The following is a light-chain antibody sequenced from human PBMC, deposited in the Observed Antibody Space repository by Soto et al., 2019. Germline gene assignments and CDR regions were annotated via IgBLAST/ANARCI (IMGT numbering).Light chain of an antibody. Sequence: QSALTQPRSVSGSPGQSVTISCTGTSSDVGGYNYVSWYQQHPGKAPKLMIYDVSKRPSGVPDRFSGSKSGNTASLTISGLQAEDEADYYCCSYAGSYTPWVFGGGTKLTLL. CDR3: CSYAGSYTPWV. J-gene: IGLJ3*02. CDR2: DVS. V-gene: IGLV2-11*01. CDR1: SSDVGGYNY.